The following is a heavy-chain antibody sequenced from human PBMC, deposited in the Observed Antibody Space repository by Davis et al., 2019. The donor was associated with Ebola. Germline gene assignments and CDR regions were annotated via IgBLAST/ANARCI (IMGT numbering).Heavy chain of an antibody. V-gene: IGHV4-34*01. J-gene: IGHJ4*02. CDR1: GGSFSGYY. D-gene: IGHD5-18*01. Sequence: MPSETLSLTCAVYGGSFSGYYWSWIRQPPGKGLEWIGEINHSGSTNYNPSLKSRVTISVDTSKNQLSLKLSSVTAADTAVYYCARTARGGFDYWGQGTLVTVSS. CDR2: INHSGST. CDR3: ARTARGGFDY.